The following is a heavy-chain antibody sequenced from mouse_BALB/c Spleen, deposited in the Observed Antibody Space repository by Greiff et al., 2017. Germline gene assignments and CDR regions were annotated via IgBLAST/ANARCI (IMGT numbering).Heavy chain of an antibody. CDR1: GYTFTSYW. D-gene: IGHD2-1*01. CDR3: ARDDGNYD. V-gene: IGHV1-87*01. CDR2: IYPGDGDT. J-gene: IGHJ2*01. Sequence: QVQLQQSGAELARPGASVKLSCKASGYTFTSYWMQWVKQRPGQGLEWIGAIYPGDGDTRYTQKFKGKATLTADKSSSTAYMQLSSLASEDSAVYYCARDDGNYDWGQGTTLTVSS.